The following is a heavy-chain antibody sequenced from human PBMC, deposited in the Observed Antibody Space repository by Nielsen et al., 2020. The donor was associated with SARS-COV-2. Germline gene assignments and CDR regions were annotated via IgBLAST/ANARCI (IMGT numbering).Heavy chain of an antibody. D-gene: IGHD6-13*01. Sequence: SCTASGFTFGDYAMSWFRQAPGKGLEWVGFIRSKAYGGTTEYAASVKGRFTISRDDSKSIAYLQMNSLKTEDTAVYYCTRGHSSWYPAEYFQHWGQGTPVTVSS. V-gene: IGHV3-49*03. J-gene: IGHJ1*01. CDR1: GFTFGDYA. CDR2: IRSKAYGGTT. CDR3: TRGHSSWYPAEYFQH.